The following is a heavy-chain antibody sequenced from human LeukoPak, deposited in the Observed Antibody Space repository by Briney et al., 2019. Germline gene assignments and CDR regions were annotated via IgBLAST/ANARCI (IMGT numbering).Heavy chain of an antibody. D-gene: IGHD1-26*01. V-gene: IGHV4-34*01. CDR1: GGSFSGYY. CDR2: INHSGST. CDR3: ARAKRIVGATGWFDP. J-gene: IGHJ5*02. Sequence: PSETLSLTCAVYGGSFSGYYWSWIRQPPGKGLEWIGEINHSGSTNYNPSLKSRVTMSVDTSKNQFSLKLSSVTAADTAVYYCARAKRIVGATGWFDPWGQGTLVTVSS.